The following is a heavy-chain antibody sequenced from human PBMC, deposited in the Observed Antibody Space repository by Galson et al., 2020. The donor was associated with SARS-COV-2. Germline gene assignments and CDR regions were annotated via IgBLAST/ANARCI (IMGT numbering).Heavy chain of an antibody. D-gene: IGHD3-10*01. CDR3: TTDLMGRGVIITWTTPPNFDY. CDR2: IKSKTDGGTT. J-gene: IGHJ4*02. Sequence: GESLKISCAASGFTFSNAWMSWVRPAPGKGLEWVGRIKSKTDGGTTDYAAPVNGRFTISRDDSKNTLYLQMNSLKTEDTAVYYCTTDLMGRGVIITWTTPPNFDYWGQGTLVTVSS. V-gene: IGHV3-15*01. CDR1: GFTFSNAW.